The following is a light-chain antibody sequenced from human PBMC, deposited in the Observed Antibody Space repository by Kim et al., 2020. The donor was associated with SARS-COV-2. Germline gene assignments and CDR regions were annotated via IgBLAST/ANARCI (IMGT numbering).Light chain of an antibody. CDR1: KSNIGSNA. J-gene: IGLJ7*01. CDR3: AVWDDSLNGCV. V-gene: IGLV1-44*01. CDR2: NND. Sequence: GQTVTISCAGSKSNIGSNAVNCHQQLPGTPPKLRICNNDQRPSGVPERFAGFKSGTSASLAISGHRSDDDSYYYCAVWDDSLNGCVFGGGTQLTVL.